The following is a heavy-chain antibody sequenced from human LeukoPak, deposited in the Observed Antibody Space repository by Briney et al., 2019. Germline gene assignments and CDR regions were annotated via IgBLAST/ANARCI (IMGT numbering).Heavy chain of an antibody. CDR3: ARDSDSSSWYWYYGMDV. Sequence: SETLSLTRTVSGGSISSGSYYWSWIRQPAGKGLEWIGRIYTSGSTNYNPSLKSRVTISVDTSKNQFSLKLSSVTAADTAVYYCARDSDSSSWYWYYGMDVWGQGTTVTVSS. V-gene: IGHV4-61*02. CDR2: IYTSGST. CDR1: GGSISSGSYY. J-gene: IGHJ6*02. D-gene: IGHD6-13*01.